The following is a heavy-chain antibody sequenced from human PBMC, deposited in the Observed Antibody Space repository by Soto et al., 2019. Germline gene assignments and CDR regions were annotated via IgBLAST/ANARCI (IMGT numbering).Heavy chain of an antibody. CDR2: TYYRSKWNA. D-gene: IGHD6-19*01. CDR1: GDSVSSKSAA. Sequence: QVQLQQSGPGLVKPSQTLSLTCAISGDSVSSKSAAWDWIRQSPSRGLEWLGRTYYRSKWNADYAVSVKSRITINPDTTKNQLSLQLNSVTPEDPAVYYCARTGGFSNSWSPPPTFDPWGQGTLVTVSP. J-gene: IGHJ5*02. CDR3: ARTGGFSNSWSPPPTFDP. V-gene: IGHV6-1*01.